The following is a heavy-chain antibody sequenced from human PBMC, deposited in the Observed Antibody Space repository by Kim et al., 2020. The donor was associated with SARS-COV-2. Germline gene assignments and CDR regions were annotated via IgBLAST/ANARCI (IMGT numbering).Heavy chain of an antibody. CDR2: ISAYNGNT. D-gene: IGHD2-2*02. CDR3: ARGGILTCSSTSCYTGYYYYGMDV. J-gene: IGHJ6*02. CDR1: GYTFTSYG. Sequence: ASVKVSCKASGYTFTSYGISWVRQAPGQGLEWMGWISAYNGNTNYAQKLQGRVTMTTDTSTSTAYMELRSLRSDDTAVYYCARGGILTCSSTSCYTGYYYYGMDVWGQGTTVTVSS. V-gene: IGHV1-18*04.